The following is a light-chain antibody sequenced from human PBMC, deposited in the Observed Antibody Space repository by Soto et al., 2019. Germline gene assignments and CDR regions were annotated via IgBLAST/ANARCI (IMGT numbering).Light chain of an antibody. V-gene: IGKV3-20*01. CDR1: QNVGNSH. J-gene: IGKJ2*01. CDR3: QQYASSPLT. Sequence: ETVLTQSPGTLSLSPGERATLSCRARQNVGNSHIAWYQQKPGQAPRLLIHTASTWATGIPDRFSGSGSGTDFTLTIARLEPEDFAVYYCQQYASSPLTFGQGTKVEIK. CDR2: TAS.